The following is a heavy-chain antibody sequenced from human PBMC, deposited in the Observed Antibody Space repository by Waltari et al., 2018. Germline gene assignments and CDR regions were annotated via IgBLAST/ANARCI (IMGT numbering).Heavy chain of an antibody. CDR3: ARVSSSSRGYYYYYMDV. D-gene: IGHD6-6*01. Sequence: QVQLQASGPGLVKPSETLSLTCTVSGGSISSYYWSWIRQPPGKGLEWIGYIYYSGSTNYNPSLKSRVTISVDTSKNQFSLKLSSVTAADTAVYYCARVSSSSRGYYYYYMDVWGKGTTVTVSS. CDR1: GGSISSYY. V-gene: IGHV4-59*01. J-gene: IGHJ6*03. CDR2: IYYSGST.